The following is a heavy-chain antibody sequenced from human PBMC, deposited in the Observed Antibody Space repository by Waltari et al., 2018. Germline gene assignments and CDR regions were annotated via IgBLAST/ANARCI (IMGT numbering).Heavy chain of an antibody. D-gene: IGHD3-3*01. J-gene: IGHJ3*02. Sequence: QVQLVQSGAEVKKPGASVKVSCKASGYTFTGYYMHWVRQAPGQGLEWMGWINPNSGGTNDAQKFQGRVTMTRDTSISTAYMELSRLRSDDTAVYYCARGEWSGDAFDIWGQGTMVTVSS. CDR1: GYTFTGYY. CDR2: INPNSGGT. CDR3: ARGEWSGDAFDI. V-gene: IGHV1-2*02.